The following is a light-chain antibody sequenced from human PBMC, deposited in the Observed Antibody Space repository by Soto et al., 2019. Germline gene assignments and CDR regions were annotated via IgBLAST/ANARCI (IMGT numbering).Light chain of an antibody. Sequence: EIVLTQSPGTLSLSPGERATLSCRASQSVSSNYLAWYQQKPGQAPRLLISGASSRATGIPDRFSGSGSGTDFTLTISRLEPEDFAVYYCQQYAGSLPWTFGQGTKVEIK. V-gene: IGKV3-20*01. CDR3: QQYAGSLPWT. CDR1: QSVSSNY. J-gene: IGKJ1*01. CDR2: GAS.